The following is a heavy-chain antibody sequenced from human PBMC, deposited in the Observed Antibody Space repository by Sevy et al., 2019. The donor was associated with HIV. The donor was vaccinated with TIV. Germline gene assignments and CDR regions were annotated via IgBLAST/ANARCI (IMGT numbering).Heavy chain of an antibody. J-gene: IGHJ4*02. CDR1: GFTFSSYA. V-gene: IGHV3-23*01. D-gene: IGHD6-13*01. CDR2: ISGSGGST. Sequence: GESLKISCAASGFTFSSYAMSWVRQAPGKGLEWVSAISGSGGSTYYADSVKGRFTISRDNSKNTLYLQMNSLRAEDTAVYYCASIGYSSSWSFDYWGQGTLVTVSS. CDR3: ASIGYSSSWSFDY.